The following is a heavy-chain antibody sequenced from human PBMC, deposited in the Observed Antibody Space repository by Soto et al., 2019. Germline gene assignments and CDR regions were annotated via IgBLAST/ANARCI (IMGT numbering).Heavy chain of an antibody. D-gene: IGHD2-15*01. CDR1: GGTFSSYA. CDR3: ARDGPEKYCSGGSCYHY. V-gene: IGHV1-69*13. Sequence: GASVKVSCKASGGTFSSYAISWVRQAPGQGLEWMGGIIPIFGTANYAQRFQGRVTITADESTSTAYMELSSLRSEDTAVYYCARDGPEKYCSGGSCYHYWGQGTLVTVSS. J-gene: IGHJ4*02. CDR2: IIPIFGTA.